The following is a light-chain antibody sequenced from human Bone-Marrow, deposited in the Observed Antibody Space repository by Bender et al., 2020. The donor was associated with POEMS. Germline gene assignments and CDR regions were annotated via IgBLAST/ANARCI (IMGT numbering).Light chain of an antibody. J-gene: IGLJ3*02. Sequence: QSVLTQPPSASGTPGQRVTISCSGGSSNIGAHAVNWYQPLPGPAPKLLLYSSHRRPSEVPDRFPGSRSGTSASLAISGLQSEDEADYYCAVWDDSLNGWVFGGGTKLTVL. V-gene: IGLV1-44*01. CDR2: SSH. CDR1: SSNIGAHA. CDR3: AVWDDSLNGWV.